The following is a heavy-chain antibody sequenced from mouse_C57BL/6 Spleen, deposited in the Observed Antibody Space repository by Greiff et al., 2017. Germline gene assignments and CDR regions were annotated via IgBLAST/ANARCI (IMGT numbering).Heavy chain of an antibody. CDR1: GYTFTSYD. D-gene: IGHD1-1*01. CDR3: ARWGGEYGSNAWFAY. Sequence: QVQLQQSGPELVKPGASVKLSCTASGYTFTSYDINWVKQMPGQGLEWIGWIYPRGGSTKYHEKFKGKATLTVDTSSSTAYMELHSLKSRGSAVYVCARWGGEYGSNAWFAYWGQGTLVTVSA. V-gene: IGHV1-85*01. J-gene: IGHJ3*01. CDR2: IYPRGGST.